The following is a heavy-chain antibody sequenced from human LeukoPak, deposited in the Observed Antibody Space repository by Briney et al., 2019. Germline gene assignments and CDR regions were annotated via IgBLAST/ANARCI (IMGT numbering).Heavy chain of an antibody. J-gene: IGHJ4*02. Sequence: GGSLRLSYAASGFTFSSYAMSWVRQAPGKGLEWVSAISGSGGSTYYADSVKGRFTISRDNSKNTLYLQMNSLRAEDTAVYHCAKAYDSSGYYGYWGQGTLVTVSS. D-gene: IGHD3-22*01. CDR3: AKAYDSSGYYGY. CDR2: ISGSGGST. V-gene: IGHV3-23*01. CDR1: GFTFSSYA.